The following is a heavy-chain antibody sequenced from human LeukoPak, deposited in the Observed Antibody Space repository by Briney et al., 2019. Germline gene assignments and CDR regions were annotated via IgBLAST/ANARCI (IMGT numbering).Heavy chain of an antibody. D-gene: IGHD5-12*01. CDR3: ARAVDIVATSYFDY. J-gene: IGHJ4*02. Sequence: ASVKVSCKASGYTFTTYVIIWVRQAPGQGLEWMGWINPNSGGTNYAQKFQGRVTMTRDTSISTAYMELSRLRSDDTAVYYCARAVDIVATSYFDYWGQGTLVTVSS. V-gene: IGHV1-2*02. CDR2: INPNSGGT. CDR1: GYTFTTYV.